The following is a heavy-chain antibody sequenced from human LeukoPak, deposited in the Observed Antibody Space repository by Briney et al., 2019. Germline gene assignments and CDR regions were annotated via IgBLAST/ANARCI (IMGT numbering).Heavy chain of an antibody. V-gene: IGHV3-23*01. CDR1: GFTFGTYS. D-gene: IGHD1-26*01. Sequence: GGSLRLSCAASGFTFGTYSMGWVRQAPGKGLEWVSGISGSGGQTFYADSVKGRFTISRDNSNSFLFLHMDSLRAEDTALYYCAKDMKPDGLWDADYWGQGTLVTVSS. CDR2: ISGSGGQT. CDR3: AKDMKPDGLWDADY. J-gene: IGHJ4*02.